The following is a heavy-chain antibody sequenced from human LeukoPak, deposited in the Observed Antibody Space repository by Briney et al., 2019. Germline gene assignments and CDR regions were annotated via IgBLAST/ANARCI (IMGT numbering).Heavy chain of an antibody. D-gene: IGHD2-2*01. Sequence: SETLSLTCTVSGGYISSYYWSWIRQPPGRGLEWIGYIFNSGSTNYNPSLKSRITISVDTSKNQFSLKLSSVTAADTAVYFCALGDCSSTSCYVFDYWGQGTLVTVSS. V-gene: IGHV4-59*01. CDR2: IFNSGST. CDR1: GGYISSYY. CDR3: ALGDCSSTSCYVFDY. J-gene: IGHJ4*02.